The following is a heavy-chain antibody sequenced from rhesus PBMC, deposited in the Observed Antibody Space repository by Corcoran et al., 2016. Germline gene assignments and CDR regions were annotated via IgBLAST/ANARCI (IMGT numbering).Heavy chain of an antibody. J-gene: IGHJ6*01. CDR2: ISGRRGSA. V-gene: IGHV4-173*01. CDR3: AAFYGLDS. CDR1: GGSVSRDY. Sequence: QLQLQESGPGMVKPSETLSLTCAVSGGSVSRDYWPWLRQPPGKGLEWIGRISGRRGSADYNPSLKTRVTISTDTSKNQFSLNLRSVTAADTAVYYCAAFYGLDSWAKGSSSPSPQ.